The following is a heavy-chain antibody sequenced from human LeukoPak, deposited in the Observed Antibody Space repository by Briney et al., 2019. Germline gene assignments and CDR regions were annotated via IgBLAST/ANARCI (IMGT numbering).Heavy chain of an antibody. V-gene: IGHV4-38-2*02. CDR2: IYHSGST. Sequence: PSETLSLTCTVSRYDINSVYYWGWIRQPPGKGLEWIGSIYHSGSTYYNASLKGRVTISMDTSRNKFSLNLNSVTAADTAVYYCARAGGYYGSGSFLDYWGQGLLVTVSS. D-gene: IGHD3-10*01. J-gene: IGHJ4*02. CDR1: RYDINSVYY. CDR3: ARAGGYYGSGSFLDY.